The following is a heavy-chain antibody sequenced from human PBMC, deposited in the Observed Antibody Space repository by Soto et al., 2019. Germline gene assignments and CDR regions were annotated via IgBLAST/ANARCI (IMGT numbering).Heavy chain of an antibody. CDR3: ARDPSAGDSAGY. CDR1: GGTFSSYT. V-gene: IGHV1-69*08. J-gene: IGHJ4*02. CDR2: IIPILGIA. Sequence: QVQLVQSGAEVKKPGSSVKVSCKASGGTFSSYTISWVRQAPGQGLEWMGRIIPILGIANYAQKFQGRVTITADKSTSTAYRELSRLRSEDTAVYYCARDPSAGDSAGYWGQGTLVTVSS. D-gene: IGHD2-21*01.